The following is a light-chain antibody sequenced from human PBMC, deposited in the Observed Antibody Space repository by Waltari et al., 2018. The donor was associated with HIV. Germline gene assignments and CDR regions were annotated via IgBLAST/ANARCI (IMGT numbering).Light chain of an antibody. CDR3: LRSYRDRRPWV. CDR2: DTS. Sequence: QAVVTQEPSLTVSPGGTVTLTCGSSTGAVTSGHHPYWLQQKPGQAPRSLIYDTSNNHPCTPGRFSGALLGGKVALTLSGALSEDEAEYNCLRSYRDRRPWVFGGGTKLTVL. J-gene: IGLJ3*02. CDR1: TGAVTSGHH. V-gene: IGLV7-46*01.